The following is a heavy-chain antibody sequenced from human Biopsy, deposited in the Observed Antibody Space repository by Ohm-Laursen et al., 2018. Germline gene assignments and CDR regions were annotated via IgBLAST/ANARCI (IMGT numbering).Heavy chain of an antibody. Sequence: SLRLSCAATGFTFSSYGMNWVRQAPTKGLEWVSYISSSSGTIYYADSVKGRFTISRDNAKSSLYLQMNSLRAEDTAVYYCASRGYTDGDYDYWGQGTLVTVSS. D-gene: IGHD5-18*01. J-gene: IGHJ4*02. CDR1: GFTFSSYG. CDR3: ASRGYTDGDYDY. V-gene: IGHV3-48*01. CDR2: ISSSSGTI.